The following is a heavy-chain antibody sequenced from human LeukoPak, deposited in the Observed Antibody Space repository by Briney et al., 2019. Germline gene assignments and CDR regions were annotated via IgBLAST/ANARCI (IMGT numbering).Heavy chain of an antibody. CDR3: AAGRTTVTTGGAFDI. J-gene: IGHJ3*02. CDR1: GGSISSGGYS. CDR2: IYHSGST. D-gene: IGHD4-17*01. Sequence: PSETLSLTCAVSGGSISSGGYSWSWIRQPPGKGLEWIGYIYHSGSTYYNPSLKSRVTISVDRSKNQFSLKLSSVTAADTAVYYCAAGRTTVTTGGAFDIWGQGTMVTVSS. V-gene: IGHV4-30-2*01.